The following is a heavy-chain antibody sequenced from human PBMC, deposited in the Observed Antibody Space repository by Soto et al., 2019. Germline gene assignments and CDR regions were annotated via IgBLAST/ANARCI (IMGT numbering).Heavy chain of an antibody. Sequence: PSETLSLTCTVSGGSLSSGSYYWSWIRQPPGKGLEWIGYIYYSGNTNYNPSLKSRVTMSVDTSQNQFSLRLRSVTAADTAVYYCARDTQITGMALDYWGQGTLVTVSS. CDR2: IYYSGNT. CDR1: GGSLSSGSYY. D-gene: IGHD1-20*01. CDR3: ARDTQITGMALDY. J-gene: IGHJ4*02. V-gene: IGHV4-61*01.